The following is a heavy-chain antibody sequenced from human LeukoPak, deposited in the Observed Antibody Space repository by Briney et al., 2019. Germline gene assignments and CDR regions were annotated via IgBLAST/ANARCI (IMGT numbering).Heavy chain of an antibody. Sequence: SETLSLTCTVSGGSISSGSYYWSWIRQPAGKGLEWIGRIYTSGSTNYNPSLKSRVTISVDTSKNQFFLKLSSVTAADTAVYYCARDRPYGPLGGVVNWFDPWGQGTLVTVSS. D-gene: IGHD3-16*01. V-gene: IGHV4-61*02. J-gene: IGHJ5*02. CDR3: ARDRPYGPLGGVVNWFDP. CDR1: GGSISSGSYY. CDR2: IYTSGST.